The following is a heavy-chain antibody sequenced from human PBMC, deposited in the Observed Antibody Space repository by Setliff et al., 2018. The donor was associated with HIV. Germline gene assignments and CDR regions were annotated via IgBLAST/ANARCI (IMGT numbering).Heavy chain of an antibody. J-gene: IGHJ4*02. CDR3: ARVSDSSGYYYEGYFDY. D-gene: IGHD3-22*01. Sequence: HPGGSLRLSCAASGFTVSSNYMNWVRQAPGKGLEWVSVIYSGGNTYYADSVKGRFTISRDNSKNTVYLQMNSLRAEDAAVYYRARVSDSSGYYYEGYFDYWGQGTLVTVSS. CDR2: IYSGGNT. V-gene: IGHV3-66*01. CDR1: GFTVSSNY.